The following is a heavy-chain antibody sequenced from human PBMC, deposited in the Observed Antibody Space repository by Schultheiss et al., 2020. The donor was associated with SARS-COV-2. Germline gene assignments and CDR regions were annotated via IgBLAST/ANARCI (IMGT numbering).Heavy chain of an antibody. D-gene: IGHD2-2*01. J-gene: IGHJ6*02. V-gene: IGHV1-69*13. CDR3: ARGYCSSTSCYGTTFGMDV. CDR1: GGTFSSYA. Sequence: SVKVSCKASGGTFSSYAISWVRQAPGQGLEWMGGIIPIFGTANYAQKFQGRVTITADESTSTAYMELSSLRSEDTAVYYCARGYCSSTSCYGTTFGMDVWGQGTTVTVSS. CDR2: IIPIFGTA.